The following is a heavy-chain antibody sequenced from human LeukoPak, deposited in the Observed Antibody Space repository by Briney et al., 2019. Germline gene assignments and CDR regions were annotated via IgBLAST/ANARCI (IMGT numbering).Heavy chain of an antibody. Sequence: ASVKVSCKASGYTFTGYYMHWVRQAPGQGLEWMGWINPNSGGTHYAQRVQGSVTMTRDTSISTAYMELGRLRSDDTAVYYCARDRCSSTSCYTNWFDPWGQGTLVTVSS. CDR2: INPNSGGT. J-gene: IGHJ5*02. V-gene: IGHV1-2*02. CDR1: GYTFTGYY. D-gene: IGHD2-2*02. CDR3: ARDRCSSTSCYTNWFDP.